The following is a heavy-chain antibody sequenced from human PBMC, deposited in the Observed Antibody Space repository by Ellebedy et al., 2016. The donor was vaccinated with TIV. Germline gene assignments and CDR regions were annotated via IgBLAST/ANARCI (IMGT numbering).Heavy chain of an antibody. CDR2: LYPSGAP. J-gene: IGHJ3*01. Sequence: SETLSLTCAVPGVSITSHFWTWIRQPPGGGLEWMGRLYPSGAPNYNPSLKSRVIMSRDTAKDQFPLKLSSVTAADTAVYYCARHGPQWFDAFDLWGQGTLVTVSS. CDR3: ARHGPQWFDAFDL. V-gene: IGHV4-4*07. D-gene: IGHD3-22*01. CDR1: GVSITSHF.